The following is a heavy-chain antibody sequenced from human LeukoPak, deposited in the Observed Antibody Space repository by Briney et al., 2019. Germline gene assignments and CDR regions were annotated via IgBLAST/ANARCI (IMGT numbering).Heavy chain of an antibody. V-gene: IGHV4-59*01. J-gene: IGHJ5*02. CDR3: ATLTGYSSESWFDP. Sequence: SETLSLTCTVSGGSISSYYWSWIRQPPGKGLEWIGYIYYTGSTNYNPSLKSRVTISVDTSKNQFSLKLSSVTAADTAVYYCATLTGYSSESWFDPWGQGILVTVSS. D-gene: IGHD3-9*01. CDR1: GGSISSYY. CDR2: IYYTGST.